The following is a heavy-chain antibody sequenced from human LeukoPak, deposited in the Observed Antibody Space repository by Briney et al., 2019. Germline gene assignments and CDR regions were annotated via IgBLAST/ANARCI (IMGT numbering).Heavy chain of an antibody. CDR3: ARVPAEVYCTNGVCSGFDP. J-gene: IGHJ5*02. D-gene: IGHD2-8*01. CDR1: GVSISNYY. V-gene: IGHV4-4*07. Sequence: PSETLSLTCTVSGVSISNYYWNWVRQPAGKGLEWIGRIYTSGSTNYNPSLKSRVTISVDTSKNQFSLKLSSVTAADTAVYYCARVPAEVYCTNGVCSGFDPWGQGTLVTVSS. CDR2: IYTSGST.